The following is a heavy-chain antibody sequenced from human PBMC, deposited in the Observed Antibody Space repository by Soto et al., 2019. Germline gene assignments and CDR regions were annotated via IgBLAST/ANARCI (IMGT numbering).Heavy chain of an antibody. Sequence: QVQMVESGGGGVQPGRSLRLSCAASGFTFRNYGMHWVRQAPGKGLEWVAVISYDGSNKYYADSVKGRFTLSRDNSNNTLYLQMNSLRTEDTAVYYCARTYASSSGFGYFDLWGRGTLVTVSS. CDR1: GFTFRNYG. CDR2: ISYDGSNK. V-gene: IGHV3-30*03. J-gene: IGHJ2*01. D-gene: IGHD6-6*01. CDR3: ARTYASSSGFGYFDL.